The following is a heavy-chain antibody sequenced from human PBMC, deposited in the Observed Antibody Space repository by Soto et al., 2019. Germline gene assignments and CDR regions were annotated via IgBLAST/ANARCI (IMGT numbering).Heavy chain of an antibody. D-gene: IGHD3-9*01. Sequence: QVQLVQSGAEVKKPGASVKVSCKASGYTFTSYGISWVRQAPGQGLEWMGWISAYNGNTNYAQKLQGRVTMTTDTSTSTAYMELGSLRSDDTAVYYCARDRRYFDWLLSTPFDYWGQGTLVTVSS. CDR3: ARDRRYFDWLLSTPFDY. CDR1: GYTFTSYG. J-gene: IGHJ4*02. V-gene: IGHV1-18*01. CDR2: ISAYNGNT.